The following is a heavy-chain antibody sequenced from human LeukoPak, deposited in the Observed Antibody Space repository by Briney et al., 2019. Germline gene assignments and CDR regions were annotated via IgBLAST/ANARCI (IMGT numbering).Heavy chain of an antibody. J-gene: IGHJ4*02. CDR3: ARGLNNGSYPIDY. V-gene: IGHV4-34*01. Sequence: PSETLSLTCAVYGGSFSGYYWSWIRQPPGKGLEWIGEINHSGSTNYNPSLKSRVTISVDTSKNQFSLKLSSVTAADTAVYYCARGLNNGSYPIDYWGQGTLVTVSS. CDR1: GGSFSGYY. D-gene: IGHD1-26*01. CDR2: INHSGST.